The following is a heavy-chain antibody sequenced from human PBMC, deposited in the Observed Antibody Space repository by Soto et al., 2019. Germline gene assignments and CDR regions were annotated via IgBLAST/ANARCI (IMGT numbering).Heavy chain of an antibody. CDR1: GFTFNSYG. V-gene: IGHV3-30*18. Sequence: QVQLVESGGGVVQPGRSLRLSCAASGFTFNSYGMHWDRQGPGKGLEWVAIISHDGSNKYCADAVTGRFTISRDNSKNTVYLQMNSLRDEDTAVYYCAKDLMGERRGYHYGGAHWGQGTLVAVSS. D-gene: IGHD3-16*02. CDR2: ISHDGSNK. CDR3: AKDLMGERRGYHYGGAH. J-gene: IGHJ4*02.